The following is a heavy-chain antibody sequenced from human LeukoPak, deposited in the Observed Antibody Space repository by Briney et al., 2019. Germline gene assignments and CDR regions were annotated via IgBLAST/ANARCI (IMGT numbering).Heavy chain of an antibody. D-gene: IGHD1-1*01. J-gene: IGHJ4*02. CDR3: ARSNEQADFDY. V-gene: IGHV5-51*01. CDR2: IYPGDSDT. CDR1: GYSFTSYW. Sequence: GESLKISCKGSGYSFTSYWSGWVRPMPGKGLEWMVIIYPGDSDTRYSPSFQGQVTISADKSISTAYLQWSSLKASDTAMYYCARSNEQADFDYWGQGTLVTVSS.